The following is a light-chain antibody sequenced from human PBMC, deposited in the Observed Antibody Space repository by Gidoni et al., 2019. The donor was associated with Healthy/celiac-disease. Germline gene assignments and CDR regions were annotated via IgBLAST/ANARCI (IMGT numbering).Light chain of an antibody. Sequence: EIVLTQSPGTLSLSPGERATLSCRASQSVSSSSLAWYQQKPGQAPRLLIYGASSRATGIPDRFSGSGSGTDFTLTISRLEPEDFAVYFCQQYGSSSGTFGQXTKVEIK. CDR1: QSVSSSS. V-gene: IGKV3-20*01. CDR2: GAS. CDR3: QQYGSSSGT. J-gene: IGKJ1*01.